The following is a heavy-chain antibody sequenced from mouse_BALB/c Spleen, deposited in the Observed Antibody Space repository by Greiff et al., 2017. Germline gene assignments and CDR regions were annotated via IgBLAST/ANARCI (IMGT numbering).Heavy chain of an antibody. V-gene: IGHV3-2*02. J-gene: IGHJ1*01. CDR1: GYSITSDYA. Sequence: EVQLQQSGPGLVKPSQSLSLTCTVTGYSITSDYAWNWIRQFPGNKLEWMGYISYSGSTSYNPSLKSRISITRDTSKNQFFLQLNSVTTEDTATYYCARKRPTWYFDVWGAGTTVTVSS. CDR3: ARKRPTWYFDV. CDR2: ISYSGST.